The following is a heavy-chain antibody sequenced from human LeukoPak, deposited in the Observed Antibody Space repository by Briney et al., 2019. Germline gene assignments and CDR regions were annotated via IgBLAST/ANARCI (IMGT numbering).Heavy chain of an antibody. Sequence: GGCLRLSCAASGFTFGIYTMNWVRQAPWKGRKWFSSISGTSGYIYYADSVKGRFTISRDNAKNSVYLQMTSLRDEDTAVYYCARDHYGDYGFDYWGQGTLVTVSS. CDR2: ISGTSGYI. V-gene: IGHV3-21*01. D-gene: IGHD4-17*01. CDR3: ARDHYGDYGFDY. J-gene: IGHJ4*02. CDR1: GFTFGIYT.